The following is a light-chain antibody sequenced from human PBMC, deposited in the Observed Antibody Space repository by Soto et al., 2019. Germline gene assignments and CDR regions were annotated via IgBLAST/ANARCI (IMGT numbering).Light chain of an antibody. Sequence: QSALTQPRSVXGSXXXXXXISCTGTSSDVGGYNYVSWYQQHPGKAPKLMIYDVSKRPSGVPDRFSGSKSGNTASLTISGLQAEDEADYYCCSYAGSYRGVFGTGTKVTVL. CDR2: DVS. J-gene: IGLJ1*01. CDR1: SSDVGGYNY. CDR3: CSYAGSYRGV. V-gene: IGLV2-11*01.